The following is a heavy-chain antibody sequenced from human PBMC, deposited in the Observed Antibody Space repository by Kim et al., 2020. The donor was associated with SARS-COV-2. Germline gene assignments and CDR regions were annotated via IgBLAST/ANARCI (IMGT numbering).Heavy chain of an antibody. J-gene: IGHJ3*02. V-gene: IGHV4-39*01. D-gene: IGHD2-15*01. CDR3: ARHEGIGLVVAATSAFDI. Sequence: KSRVTISVDTTKNQFALKLSSVTAADTAVYYCARHEGIGLVVAATSAFDIWGQGTMVTVSS.